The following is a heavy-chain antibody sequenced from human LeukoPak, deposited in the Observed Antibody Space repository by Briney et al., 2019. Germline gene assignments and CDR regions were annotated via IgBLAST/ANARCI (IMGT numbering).Heavy chain of an antibody. CDR3: ASPGELGP. Sequence: GASVKVSCKASGGTFSSYAISWVRQAPGRGLEWMGGIIPIFGTANYAQKFQGRVTITTDESTSTAYMELSSLRSEDTAVYYCASPGELGPWGQGTLVTVSS. D-gene: IGHD1-26*01. V-gene: IGHV1-69*05. CDR1: GGTFSSYA. CDR2: IIPIFGTA. J-gene: IGHJ5*02.